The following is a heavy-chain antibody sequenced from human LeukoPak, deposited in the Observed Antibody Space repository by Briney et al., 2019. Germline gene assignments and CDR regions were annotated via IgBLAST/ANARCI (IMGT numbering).Heavy chain of an antibody. J-gene: IGHJ6*03. CDR3: ASVGGTNPYYYYMDV. V-gene: IGHV4-34*01. CDR1: GGSFSGYY. Sequence: SETLSLTRAVYGGSFSGYYWSWIRQPPGKGLEWIGEINHSGSTNYNPSLKSRVTISVDTSKNQFSLKLSSVSAADTAVYYCASVGGTNPYYYYMDVWGKGTTVTVSS. CDR2: INHSGST.